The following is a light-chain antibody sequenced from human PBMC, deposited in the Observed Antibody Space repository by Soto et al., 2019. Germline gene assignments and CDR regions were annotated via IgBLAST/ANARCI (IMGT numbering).Light chain of an antibody. J-gene: IGKJ5*01. CDR2: DAS. CDR3: QQRSNWPPT. V-gene: IGKV3D-20*02. CDR1: QRVSSTY. Sequence: IVLTKSPGTLSLSPGERATLSCRASQRVSSTYLAWYQQKPGQAPRLLIYDASSRATGIPARFSGSGSGTDFTLTISILEPEDFAVYYWQQRSNWPPTFGQGTRLEIK.